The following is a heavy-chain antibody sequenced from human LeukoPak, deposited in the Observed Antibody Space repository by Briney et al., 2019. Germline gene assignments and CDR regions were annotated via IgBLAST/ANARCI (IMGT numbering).Heavy chain of an antibody. CDR3: ARASISRSYPPYYYYYGMDV. J-gene: IGHJ6*02. Sequence: SETLSLTCAVSGGSISSGGYSWSWIRQPPGKGLEWIGYIYHSGSTYYNPSLKSRVTISVDRSKNQFSLKLSSVTAADTAVYYCARASISRSYPPYYYYYGMDVWGRGTTVTVSS. V-gene: IGHV4-30-2*01. CDR1: GGSISSGGYS. D-gene: IGHD3-9*01. CDR2: IYHSGST.